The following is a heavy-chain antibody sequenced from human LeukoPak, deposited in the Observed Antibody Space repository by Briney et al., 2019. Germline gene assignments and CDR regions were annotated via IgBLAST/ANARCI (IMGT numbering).Heavy chain of an antibody. V-gene: IGHV3-23*01. CDR2: ISGSGGRT. J-gene: IGHJ6*04. Sequence: PGGSLRLSCAASGFTFSSYAMSWVRQAPGKGLEWVSVISGSGGRTYYADSVKGRFTISRDNSRNTVYLQMTSLRAEDTAVYYCAELGITMIGGVWGKGTTVTISS. CDR1: GFTFSSYA. CDR3: AELGITMIGGV. D-gene: IGHD3-10*02.